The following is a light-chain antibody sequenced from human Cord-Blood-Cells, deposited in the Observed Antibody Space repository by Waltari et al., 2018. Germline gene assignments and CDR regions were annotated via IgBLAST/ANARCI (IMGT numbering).Light chain of an antibody. CDR3: QQRSNWPIT. Sequence: EIVLTQSPATLSLSPGERATLSCRASQSVSSYFAWYQQKPGQAPRLLIYDASNRATGIPARFSGSGSGTDCTLTISSLEPEDFAVYYCQQRSNWPITFGQGTRLEIK. J-gene: IGKJ5*01. CDR1: QSVSSY. CDR2: DAS. V-gene: IGKV3-11*01.